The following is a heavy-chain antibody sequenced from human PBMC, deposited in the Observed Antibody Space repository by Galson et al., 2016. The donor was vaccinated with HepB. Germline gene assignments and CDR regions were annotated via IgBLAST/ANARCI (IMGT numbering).Heavy chain of an antibody. CDR2: ISYDGSNK. CDR1: GFTFSSYG. V-gene: IGHV3-30*18. J-gene: IGHJ4*02. CDR3: AKNDILAGYSAFDY. Sequence: SLRLSCAASGFTFSSYGMHWVRQAPGKGLEWVAVISYDGSNKYYADSVRGRFTISSDNSKNTLFLQMNSLGAEDTAVYYCAKNDILAGYSAFDYWGQGTVITVSS. D-gene: IGHD3-9*01.